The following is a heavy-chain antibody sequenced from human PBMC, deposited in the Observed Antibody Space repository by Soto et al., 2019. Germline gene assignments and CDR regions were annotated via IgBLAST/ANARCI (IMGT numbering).Heavy chain of an antibody. CDR3: ARVVAAVGGTGLDY. CDR1: GGTFSSYA. J-gene: IGHJ4*02. D-gene: IGHD6-19*01. Sequence: SVKVSCKASGGTFSSYAISWVRQAPGQGLEWMGGIIPIFGTANYAQKFQGRVTITADKSTSTAYMELSSLRSEDTAVYYCARVVAAVGGTGLDYWGPGTMVTV. V-gene: IGHV1-69*06. CDR2: IIPIFGTA.